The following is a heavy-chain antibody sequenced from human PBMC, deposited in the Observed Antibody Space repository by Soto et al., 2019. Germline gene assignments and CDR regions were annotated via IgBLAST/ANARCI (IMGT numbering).Heavy chain of an antibody. Sequence: ASVKVSCKASGYSFIDYHIHWVRQAPGQGLEWLGRINPKSGGTSTAQKFQGWVTMTTDTSISTASMELTRLTSDDTAIYYCARGDSTDCSNGVCSFFYYYGMDVWGQGTTVTVSS. CDR1: GYSFIDYH. D-gene: IGHD2-8*01. V-gene: IGHV1-2*04. CDR3: ARGDSTDCSNGVCSFFYYYGMDV. CDR2: INPKSGGT. J-gene: IGHJ6*02.